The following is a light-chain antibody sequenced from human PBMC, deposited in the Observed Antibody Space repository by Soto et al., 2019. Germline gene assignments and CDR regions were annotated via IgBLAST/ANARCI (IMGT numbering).Light chain of an antibody. CDR3: QQSYSTRIT. J-gene: IGKJ5*01. CDR1: QDISNY. V-gene: IGKV1-27*01. Sequence: DIQMTQSPSSLSASVGDRVTISCRASQDISNYLAWYQQKPGKVPKLLIYAASTLQSGVPSRFSGSGSGTDFTLTISSLQPEDFATYYCQQSYSTRITFGQGTRLEIK. CDR2: AAS.